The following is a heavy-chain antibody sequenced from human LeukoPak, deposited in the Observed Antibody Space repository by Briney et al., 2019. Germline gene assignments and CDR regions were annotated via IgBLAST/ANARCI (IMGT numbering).Heavy chain of an antibody. J-gene: IGHJ6*02. CDR1: GYTFTSYG. D-gene: IGHD6-13*01. Sequence: GASVKVSCKASGYTFTSYGISWVRQAPGQGLEWMGWISAYNGNTNYAQKLQGRVTMTTDTSTSTAYMELRSLRSEDTAVYYCARAGSGVPYSSSLMDVWGQGTTVTVSS. CDR2: ISAYNGNT. V-gene: IGHV1-18*01. CDR3: ARAGSGVPYSSSLMDV.